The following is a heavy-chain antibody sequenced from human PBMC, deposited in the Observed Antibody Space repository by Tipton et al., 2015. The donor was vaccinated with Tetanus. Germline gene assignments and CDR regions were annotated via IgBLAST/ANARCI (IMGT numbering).Heavy chain of an antibody. Sequence: QLVQSGGEVRKPGESLKISCKGSGYIFNNYWIGWVRQKPGKGLEWMGIIYPGDSDTRYSPSFQGQAPISVDKSINTAYLRWSSLKASDTSMFYCARAHCTDGVCNFDFWGQGALVTVAS. J-gene: IGHJ4*02. D-gene: IGHD2-8*01. CDR2: IYPGDSDT. CDR1: GYIFNNYW. V-gene: IGHV5-51*01. CDR3: ARAHCTDGVCNFDF.